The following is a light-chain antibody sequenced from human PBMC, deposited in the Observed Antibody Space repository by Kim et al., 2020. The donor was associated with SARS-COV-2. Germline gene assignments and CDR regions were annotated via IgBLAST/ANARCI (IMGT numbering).Light chain of an antibody. CDR2: GAS. CDR1: QSVRITF. Sequence: LSPGERATLSCSASQSVRITFLAWYQQQPGQAPRLLIYGASTRATGIPDRFSGSGSGTDFTLTITRLEPEDFAVYYCQQYGTSPTTFGRGTKLEI. J-gene: IGKJ2*01. V-gene: IGKV3-20*01. CDR3: QQYGTSPTT.